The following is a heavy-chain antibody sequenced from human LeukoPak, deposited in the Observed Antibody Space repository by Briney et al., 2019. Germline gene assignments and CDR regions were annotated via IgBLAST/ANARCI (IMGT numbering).Heavy chain of an antibody. Sequence: PGGSLRLSCAASGFRFDLYAMHWVRQAPGKGLEWVSSITSSSHHIYYVDSVKGRFTISRDNAKNSLSLQMNSLRAEDTAVYYCARGYGDVWGKGTTVTISS. CDR2: ITSSSHHI. D-gene: IGHD5-18*01. CDR1: GFRFDLYA. CDR3: ARGYGDV. J-gene: IGHJ6*04. V-gene: IGHV3-21*01.